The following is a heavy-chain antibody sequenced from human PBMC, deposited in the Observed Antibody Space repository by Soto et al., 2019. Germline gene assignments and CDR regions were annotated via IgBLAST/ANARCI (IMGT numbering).Heavy chain of an antibody. D-gene: IGHD1-26*01. J-gene: IGHJ4*02. CDR2: IYYSGST. CDR1: GGSISSGGYY. V-gene: IGHV4-31*03. Sequence: QVQLQESGPGLVKPSQTLSLTCTVSGGSISSGGYYWSWIRQHPGKGLEWIGYIYYSGSTYYNPYLTSRVTISVDTSKTQFSLKLSSVTAADTAVYYCAREGGIVGATAADYWGQGTLVTVSS. CDR3: AREGGIVGATAADY.